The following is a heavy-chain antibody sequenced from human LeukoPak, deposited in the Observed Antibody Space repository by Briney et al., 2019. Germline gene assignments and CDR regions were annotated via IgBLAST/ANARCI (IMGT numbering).Heavy chain of an antibody. Sequence: GGPLRLSCAASGFTFSNFAMSWVRRTPGKGLEWVSGIINSGDTLYGDSVKGRFTISRDNSKNTLYLEMNSLRAEDTAIYYCAKMKGHPLPKYYMDVWGQGTTVTVSS. CDR1: GFTFSNFA. CDR2: IINSGDT. V-gene: IGHV3-23*01. CDR3: AKMKGHPLPKYYMDV. J-gene: IGHJ6*01. D-gene: IGHD1-26*01.